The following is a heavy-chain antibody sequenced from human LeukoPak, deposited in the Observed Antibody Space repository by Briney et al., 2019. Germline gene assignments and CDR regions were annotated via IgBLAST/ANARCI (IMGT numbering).Heavy chain of an antibody. V-gene: IGHV3-23*01. D-gene: IGHD4-17*01. CDR1: GFTFSTYA. Sequence: GGSLRLSCAASGFTFSTYAMSWVRQAPGKGLEWVSGISGSGVTTYYTDSVKGRFTISRDNAKNTLYLQIDTMRAEDTAIYYCSKGATTRSTVITYYFDNWGQGTLVTVSS. CDR2: ISGSGVTT. J-gene: IGHJ4*02. CDR3: SKGATTRSTVITYYFDN.